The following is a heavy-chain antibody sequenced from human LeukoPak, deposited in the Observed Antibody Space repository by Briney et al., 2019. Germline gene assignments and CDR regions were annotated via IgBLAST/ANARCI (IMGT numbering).Heavy chain of an antibody. Sequence: ASVKVSCKASGYTFTSYGISWVRQAPGQGLEWMGWISAYNGNTNYAQKLQGRVTMTTDTSTSTAYMELRSLRSDDTAVYYCSRLPKRTPWYYYYMDVWQRDHGHRLL. CDR3: SRLPKRTPWYYYYMDV. CDR2: ISAYNGNT. J-gene: IGHJ6*03. CDR1: GYTFTSYG. V-gene: IGHV1-18*01.